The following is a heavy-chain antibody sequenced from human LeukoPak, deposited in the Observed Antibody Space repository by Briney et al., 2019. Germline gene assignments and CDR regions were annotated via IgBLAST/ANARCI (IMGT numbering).Heavy chain of an antibody. V-gene: IGHV3-48*01. J-gene: IGHJ4*02. CDR2: ISSSSKTG. CDR3: ARERGYSSSWYTF. D-gene: IGHD6-13*01. Sequence: PGGSLRLSCAASGFAFKNAWMSGVRQAPGKGLEWVSYISSSSKTGYYADSVKGRFTISRDNARNSLYLQMNNLRAEDTAVYYCARERGYSSSWYTFWGQGTLVTVSS. CDR1: GFAFKNAW.